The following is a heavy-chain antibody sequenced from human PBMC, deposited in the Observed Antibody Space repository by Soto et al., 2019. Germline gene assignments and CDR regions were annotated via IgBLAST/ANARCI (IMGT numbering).Heavy chain of an antibody. CDR3: ARSPPGGYHYYYGMDV. CDR1: GFTFSSYD. Sequence: EVQLVESGGGLVQPGGSLRLSCAASGFTFSSYDMHWVRQAPGKGLEWVSAIGNAGDTHYPGSVMGRFTISRENAKNSLYLHMNSLRAGDTAVYYSARSPPGGYHYYYGMDVWGQGTTVTVSS. J-gene: IGHJ6*02. D-gene: IGHD3-22*01. V-gene: IGHV3-13*04. CDR2: IGNAGDT.